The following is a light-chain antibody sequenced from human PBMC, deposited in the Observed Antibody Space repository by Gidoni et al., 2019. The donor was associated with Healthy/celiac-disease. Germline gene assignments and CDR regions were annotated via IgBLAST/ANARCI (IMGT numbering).Light chain of an antibody. CDR1: SSNIGSNT. Sequence: QSVLPQPPSASGTPGPRVTISCSGSSSNIGSNTVNWYQQLPGTAPKLLIYSNNQRPSGVPDRFSGSKSGTSASLAISGLQSEDEADYYCAAWDDSLNAWVFGGGTKLTVL. V-gene: IGLV1-44*01. J-gene: IGLJ3*02. CDR3: AAWDDSLNAWV. CDR2: SNN.